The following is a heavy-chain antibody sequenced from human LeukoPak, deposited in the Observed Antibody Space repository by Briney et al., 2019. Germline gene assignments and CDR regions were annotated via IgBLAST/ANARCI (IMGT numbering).Heavy chain of an antibody. D-gene: IGHD2-2*02. CDR2: IYYSGST. CDR1: GGSISSSRYY. CDR3: AAPARGYCSSTSCYTWFDP. Sequence: PSETLSLTCTVSGGSISSSRYYWGWIRQPPGKGLEWIGSIYYSGSTSYNPSLKSRVTISVDTSKNQFSLKLSSVTAADTAVYYCAAPARGYCSSTSCYTWFDPWGQGTLVTVSS. J-gene: IGHJ5*02. V-gene: IGHV4-39*01.